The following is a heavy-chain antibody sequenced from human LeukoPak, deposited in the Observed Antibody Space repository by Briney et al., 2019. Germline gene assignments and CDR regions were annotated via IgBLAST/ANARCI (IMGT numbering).Heavy chain of an antibody. CDR2: INHSGST. CDR1: GASISGSSHYF. J-gene: IGHJ4*02. CDR3: ARKDSSSWNFDY. V-gene: IGHV4-34*01. Sequence: SETLSLTCTVSGASISGSSHYFWSWIRQPPGKGLEWIGEINHSGSTNYNPSLKSRVTISVDTSKNQFSLKLSSVTAADTAVYYCARKDSSSWNFDYWGQGTLVTVSS. D-gene: IGHD6-13*01.